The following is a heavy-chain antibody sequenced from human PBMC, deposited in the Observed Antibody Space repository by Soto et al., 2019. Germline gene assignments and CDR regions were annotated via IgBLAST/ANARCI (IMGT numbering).Heavy chain of an antibody. CDR2: ISAYNGNT. Sequence: ASVKGSCKASGYTFTGYGISWVRQAPGQGLEWMGWISAYNGNTNYAQKLQGRVTMTTDTSTSTAYMELRSLRSDDTAVYYCARAPYDFWSGYPLIDFDYWGQGTLVTVSS. CDR1: GYTFTGYG. J-gene: IGHJ4*02. V-gene: IGHV1-18*01. D-gene: IGHD3-3*01. CDR3: ARAPYDFWSGYPLIDFDY.